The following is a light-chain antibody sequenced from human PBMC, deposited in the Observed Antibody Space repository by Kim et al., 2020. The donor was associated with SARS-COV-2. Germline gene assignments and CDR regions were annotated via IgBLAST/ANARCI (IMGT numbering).Light chain of an antibody. CDR2: KAS. CDR1: QSISSW. J-gene: IGKJ1*01. V-gene: IGKV1-5*03. Sequence: AAGGGRVTITWRASQSISSWLAWYQQKPGKAPKLLIDKASSLESGVPTRFSGSGSETEFTLTISSLQPDDFATYYCQQNNSYSTFGQGTKVDIK. CDR3: QQNNSYST.